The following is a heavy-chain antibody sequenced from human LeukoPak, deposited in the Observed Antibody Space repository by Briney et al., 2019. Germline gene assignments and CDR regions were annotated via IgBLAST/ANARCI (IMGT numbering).Heavy chain of an antibody. CDR3: ARVSYYDSSGYYFLSYVDY. Sequence: SETLSLTCTVSGGSISTYYGNWIRQAPGKGLEWIGYIYYSGSTNYNPSLKSRVTISVDTSKNQFSLKLSSVTVADTAVYYCARVSYYDSSGYYFLSYVDYWGQGTLVTVSS. V-gene: IGHV4-59*01. J-gene: IGHJ4*02. D-gene: IGHD3-22*01. CDR2: IYYSGST. CDR1: GGSISTYY.